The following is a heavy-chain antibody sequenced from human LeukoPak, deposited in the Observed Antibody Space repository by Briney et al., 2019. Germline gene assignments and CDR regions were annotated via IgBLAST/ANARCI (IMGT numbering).Heavy chain of an antibody. J-gene: IGHJ6*02. Sequence: ASVKVSCKASGYTFTSYAMHWVRQAPGQRLEWMGWINAGNGNTKYSQKFQGRVTITRDTSAGTAYMELSSLRSEDTAVYYCARDLAGYCSSTSCYDLYYYYGMDVWGQGTTVTVSS. D-gene: IGHD2-2*03. CDR1: GYTFTSYA. V-gene: IGHV1-3*01. CDR2: INAGNGNT. CDR3: ARDLAGYCSSTSCYDLYYYYGMDV.